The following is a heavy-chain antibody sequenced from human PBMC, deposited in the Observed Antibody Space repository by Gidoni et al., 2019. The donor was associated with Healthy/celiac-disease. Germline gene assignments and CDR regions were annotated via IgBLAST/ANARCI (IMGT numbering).Heavy chain of an antibody. V-gene: IGHV3-30-3*01. Sequence: PGKWLEWVAVISYDGSNKYYADYVKGRFTISRDNSKNTLYLQMNSLRAEDTAVYYCARDRGIAAAGTGWYFDLWGRGTLVTVSS. J-gene: IGHJ2*01. CDR2: ISYDGSNK. D-gene: IGHD6-13*01. CDR3: ARDRGIAAAGTGWYFDL.